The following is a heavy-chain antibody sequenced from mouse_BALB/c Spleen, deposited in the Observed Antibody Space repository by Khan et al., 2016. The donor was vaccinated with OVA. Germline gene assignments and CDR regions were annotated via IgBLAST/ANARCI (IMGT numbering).Heavy chain of an antibody. CDR3: ARELVTTVVASSFAY. D-gene: IGHD1-1*01. Sequence: EVELVESGGGLVKPGGSLKLSCAASGFTFSNYSMSWVRQTPEKRLKWVATISSGGSYTYFPDSVPGRFTISRDNAKNTLSLQRSSLRTEVTVIYYCARELVTTVVASSFAYWGQGTLVTVSA. CDR1: GFTFSNYS. V-gene: IGHV5-9-3*01. CDR2: ISSGGSYT. J-gene: IGHJ3*01.